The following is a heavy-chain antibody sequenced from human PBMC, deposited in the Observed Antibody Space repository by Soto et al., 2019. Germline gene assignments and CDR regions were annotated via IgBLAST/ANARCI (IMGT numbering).Heavy chain of an antibody. CDR3: GGEGGVRGYYDWNFDL. V-gene: IGHV3-33*01. CDR2: IWYDGTNK. Sequence: QEQLVESGGGVVQPGKSLRLSCAASGFTFSSYGMHWVRQALGKGLEWVAVIWYDGTNKYYADSVKGRFTISRDNSKKPRYRDMNGLRSENRVFYYCGGEGGVRGYYDWNFDLWGRGTLVTVSS. CDR1: GFTFSSYG. J-gene: IGHJ2*01. D-gene: IGHD5-18*01.